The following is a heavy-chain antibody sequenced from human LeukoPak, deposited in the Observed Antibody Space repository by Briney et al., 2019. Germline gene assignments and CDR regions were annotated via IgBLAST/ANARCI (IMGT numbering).Heavy chain of an antibody. D-gene: IGHD3-16*01. V-gene: IGHV3-7*01. CDR3: TRELWPGDY. Sequence: GGSLRLSREASGFTFSDYWMGWVRQAPGKGLEWVANIIKDGSDKYYVDSVKGRFTISRDNAKNSVYLQMSSLRVEDTAVYYCTRELWPGDYWGQGILVTVSS. J-gene: IGHJ4*02. CDR1: GFTFSDYW. CDR2: IIKDGSDK.